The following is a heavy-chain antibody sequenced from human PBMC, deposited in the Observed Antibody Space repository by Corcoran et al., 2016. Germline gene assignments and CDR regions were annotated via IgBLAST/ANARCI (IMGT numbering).Heavy chain of an antibody. V-gene: IGHV4-38-2*02. J-gene: IGHJ5*02. Sequence: QLQESGPGLVKPSETLSLTCTVSGYSISSDYYWGWIRQPPGKGLEWIGSIYHSGSTYYNPSLKRRVTISVDTSKNQFSLKLSAVTAADTAGYYCARGTYSYGYNWFAPWGQGSVVCVSA. CDR3: ARGTYSYGYNWFAP. CDR1: GYSISSDYY. D-gene: IGHD5-18*01. CDR2: IYHSGST.